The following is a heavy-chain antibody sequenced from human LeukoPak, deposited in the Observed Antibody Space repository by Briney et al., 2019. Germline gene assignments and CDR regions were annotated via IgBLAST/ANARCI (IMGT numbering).Heavy chain of an antibody. CDR1: GGSISSGGYS. CDR2: IYHSGST. V-gene: IGHV4-30-2*01. Sequence: KPSETLSLTCAVSGGSISSGGYSWSWIRQPPGKGLEWIGYIYHSGSTYYNPSLKSRVTISVDRSKNQFSLKLSSVTAADTAVYYCAKSLPTWIHLAFDIWGQGTMVTVSS. J-gene: IGHJ3*02. CDR3: AKSLPTWIHLAFDI. D-gene: IGHD5-18*01.